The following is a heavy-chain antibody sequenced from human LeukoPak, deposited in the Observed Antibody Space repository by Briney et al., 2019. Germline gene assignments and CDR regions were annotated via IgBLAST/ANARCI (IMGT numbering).Heavy chain of an antibody. Sequence: PGRSLRPSCAASGFTFDDYAMHWVRQAPGKGLEWVSGISWNSGSIGYADSVKGRFTISGDNSKNTLYLQMNSLRAEDTSVYYCARSPGILGTNYFDYWGQGTPVTVSS. V-gene: IGHV3-9*01. D-gene: IGHD1-26*01. J-gene: IGHJ4*02. CDR1: GFTFDDYA. CDR2: ISWNSGSI. CDR3: ARSPGILGTNYFDY.